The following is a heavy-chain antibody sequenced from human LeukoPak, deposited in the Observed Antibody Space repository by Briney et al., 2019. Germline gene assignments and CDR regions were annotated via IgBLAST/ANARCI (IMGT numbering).Heavy chain of an antibody. CDR2: ISWNSGSI. CDR1: GFTFDDYA. Sequence: PGGSLRLSCAASGFTFDDYAMHWVRQAPGKGLEWVPGISWNSGSIGYADSVKGRFTISRDNAKNSLYLQMNSLRAEDTALYYCAKDGQSMVRDFDLWGRGTLVTVSS. V-gene: IGHV3-9*01. D-gene: IGHD3-10*01. J-gene: IGHJ2*01. CDR3: AKDGQSMVRDFDL.